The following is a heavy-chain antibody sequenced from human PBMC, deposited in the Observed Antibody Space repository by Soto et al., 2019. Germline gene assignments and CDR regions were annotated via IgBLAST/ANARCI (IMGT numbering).Heavy chain of an antibody. CDR1: GDCLSSYY. CDR3: ARGXLEGRGQYSFYYYGLDV. J-gene: IGHJ6*02. D-gene: IGHD1-1*01. V-gene: IGHV4-59*01. CDR2: IYYSGST. Sequence: KASETLSLTCTVSGDCLSSYYWSWIRQPPGKGLEWIGYIYYSGSTNYNPSLESRVTIFLDTSKNQVSLKVSSLTAADTAVYFCARGXLEGRGQYSFYYYGLDVWGQGTTVTVSS.